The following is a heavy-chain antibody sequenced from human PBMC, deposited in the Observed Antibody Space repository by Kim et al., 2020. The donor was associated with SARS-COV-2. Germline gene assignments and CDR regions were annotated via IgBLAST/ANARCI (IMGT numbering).Heavy chain of an antibody. J-gene: IGHJ4*02. CDR3: ARDRSRGSGSYPYCFDY. CDR2: IWYDGSNK. CDR1: GFTFSSYG. Sequence: GGSLRLSCAASGFTFSSYGMHWVRQAPGKGLEWVAVIWYDGSNKYYADSVKGRFTISRDNSKNTLYLQMNSLRAEDTAVYYCARDRSRGSGSYPYCFDYWGQGTLVTVSS. D-gene: IGHD3-10*01. V-gene: IGHV3-33*01.